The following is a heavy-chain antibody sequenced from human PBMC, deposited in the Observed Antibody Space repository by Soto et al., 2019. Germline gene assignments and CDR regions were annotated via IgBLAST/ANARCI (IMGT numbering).Heavy chain of an antibody. D-gene: IGHD2-15*01. CDR1: GGSISSGDYY. Sequence: QVQLQESGPGLVKPSQTLSLTCTVSGGSISSGDYYWSWIRQPPGKGLEWIGYIYYSGSTYYNPSLKRRVTISVDTSKNQFSLRLSSVTAADTAVYYCARGYDPRAAHFDYWGQGTLVTVSS. CDR2: IYYSGST. V-gene: IGHV4-30-4*01. J-gene: IGHJ4*02. CDR3: ARGYDPRAAHFDY.